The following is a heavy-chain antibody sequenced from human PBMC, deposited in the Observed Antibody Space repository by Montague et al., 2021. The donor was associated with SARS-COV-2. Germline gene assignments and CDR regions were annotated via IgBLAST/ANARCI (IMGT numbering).Heavy chain of an antibody. V-gene: IGHV4-39*01. CDR3: ARVFSHRAIFGVVVINGMDV. D-gene: IGHD3-3*01. Sequence: SETLSLTCTVSGGSISSSSYYWGWLRQPPGKGLEWIGSIYYSGSTYYNPSLKSRVTIYADTSKNPFSLKLSSVTAADTAVYYCARVFSHRAIFGVVVINGMDVWGQGTTVTVSS. CDR1: GGSISSSSYY. J-gene: IGHJ6*02. CDR2: IYYSGST.